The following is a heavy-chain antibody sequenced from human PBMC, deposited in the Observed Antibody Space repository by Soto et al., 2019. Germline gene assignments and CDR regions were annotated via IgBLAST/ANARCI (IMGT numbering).Heavy chain of an antibody. Sequence: ASVKVSCKASGYTFTSYAIDWVRQAPGQRLEWMGGFDPEDGETIYAQKFQGRVTMTEDTSTDTAYMELSSLRSEDTAVYYCATDYTYGMDVWGQGTTVTVSS. CDR3: ATDYTYGMDV. CDR2: FDPEDGET. J-gene: IGHJ6*02. CDR1: GYTFTSYA. D-gene: IGHD3-16*01. V-gene: IGHV1-24*01.